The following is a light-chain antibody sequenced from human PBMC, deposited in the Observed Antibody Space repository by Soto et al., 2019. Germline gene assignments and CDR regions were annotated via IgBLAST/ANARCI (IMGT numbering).Light chain of an antibody. V-gene: IGKV1-5*03. CDR1: QSISGW. J-gene: IGKJ1*01. CDR3: QQYHSFPVT. CDR2: KAS. Sequence: DIQMTQSPSTLSASVGVRVTITCRASQSISGWLAWYQQKQGKAPKLLIYKASSLKSGVPSRFSGSGSGTELTITIRSLQPDDSETYDCQQYHSFPVTFGQGTKVDIK.